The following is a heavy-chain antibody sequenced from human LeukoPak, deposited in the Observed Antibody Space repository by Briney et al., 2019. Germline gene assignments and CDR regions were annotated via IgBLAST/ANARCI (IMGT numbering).Heavy chain of an antibody. D-gene: IGHD3-10*01. Sequence: SETLSLTCTVSGGSISSSSYYWSWIRQPPGKGLEWIGEINHSGSTNYNPSLKSRVTISVDTSKNQFSLRLSSVTAADTAVYYCARRLLWFGEPPSNYFDYWGQGTLVTVSS. V-gene: IGHV4-39*07. CDR3: ARRLLWFGEPPSNYFDY. CDR2: INHSGST. CDR1: GGSISSSSYY. J-gene: IGHJ4*02.